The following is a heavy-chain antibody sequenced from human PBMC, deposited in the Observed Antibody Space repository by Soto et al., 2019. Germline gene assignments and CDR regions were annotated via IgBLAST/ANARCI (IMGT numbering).Heavy chain of an antibody. Sequence: QVHLQESGPGLVKPSQTLSLTCTVSGGFVNSVNNYWSWIRQPPGKGLEWLGYIFYTGSTYYNPLLRSHITRAVATSKTRFPLKLTSVAAADTAVYYCARVPFSSFGVADPPVGGFDPWGQATLVTVSS. V-gene: IGHV4-30-4*01. CDR1: GGFVNSVNNY. J-gene: IGHJ5*02. CDR2: IFYTGST. CDR3: ARVPFSSFGVADPPVGGFDP. D-gene: IGHD3-3*01.